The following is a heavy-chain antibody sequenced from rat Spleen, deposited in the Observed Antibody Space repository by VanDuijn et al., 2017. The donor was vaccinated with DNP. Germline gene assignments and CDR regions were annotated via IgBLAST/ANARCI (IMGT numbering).Heavy chain of an antibody. CDR1: GFIFNDYG. V-gene: IGHV5-22*01. CDR2: ISYDGGST. J-gene: IGHJ2*01. D-gene: IGHD1-4*01. CDR3: ARLLAGRSYYFDY. Sequence: EVQLIQSGGGLVQPARSLILSCAASGFIFNDYGMAWVRQAPTKGLEWVAYISYDGGSTYYGDSVKGRFTISRDNTKRTLYLQMNSLRPEDMATYYCARLLAGRSYYFDYWGQGVMVTVSS.